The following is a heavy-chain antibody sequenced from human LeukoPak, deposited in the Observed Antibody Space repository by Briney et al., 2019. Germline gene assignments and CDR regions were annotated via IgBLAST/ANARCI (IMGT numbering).Heavy chain of an antibody. Sequence: SGGPVRLSCAASGFTVSRKYMSWLRQAPGKGLEWVSVLYSGGSTYYADSVKGRFTISRDNSKNTLYLQMNSLRADDTAVYYCASGLRWFDYWGHGTLVTVSS. CDR1: GFTVSRKY. CDR2: LYSGGST. CDR3: ASGLRWFDY. V-gene: IGHV3-53*01. J-gene: IGHJ4*01. D-gene: IGHD4-23*01.